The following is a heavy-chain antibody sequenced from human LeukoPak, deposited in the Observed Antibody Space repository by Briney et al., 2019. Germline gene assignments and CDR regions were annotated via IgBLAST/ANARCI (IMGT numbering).Heavy chain of an antibody. Sequence: GGSLRLSCAASGFTFSSYGMHWVRPAPGKGLEWVAVIWYDGSNKYYADSVKGRFTISRDNSKNTLYLQMNSLRAEDTAVYYCARDRHTVNFDYWGQGTLVTVSS. J-gene: IGHJ4*02. V-gene: IGHV3-33*01. CDR3: ARDRHTVNFDY. CDR1: GFTFSSYG. D-gene: IGHD4-17*01. CDR2: IWYDGSNK.